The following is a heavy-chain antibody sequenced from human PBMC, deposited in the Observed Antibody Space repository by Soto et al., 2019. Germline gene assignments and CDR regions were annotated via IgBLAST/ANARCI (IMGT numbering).Heavy chain of an antibody. CDR3: AVYYYDSSGYPKFDY. Sequence: ASVKVSCQASGYTYTSYYIHWVRQAPGQGLEWMGIINPSGGSTSYAQKFQGRVTMTRDTSTSTVYMELSSLRSEDTAVYYCAVYYYDSSGYPKFDYWGQGTLVTVS. D-gene: IGHD3-22*01. J-gene: IGHJ4*02. CDR2: INPSGGST. V-gene: IGHV1-46*01. CDR1: GYTYTSYY.